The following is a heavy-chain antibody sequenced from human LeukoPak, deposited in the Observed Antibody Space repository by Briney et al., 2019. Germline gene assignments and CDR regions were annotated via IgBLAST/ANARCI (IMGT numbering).Heavy chain of an antibody. CDR3: AKDRGPQLLWFGESLN. V-gene: IGHV3-23*01. D-gene: IGHD3-10*01. CDR2: ISGSGGST. J-gene: IGHJ4*02. CDR1: GFIFSSYA. Sequence: GGSLRLSCAASGFIFSSYAMSWVRQAPGKGLEWVSAISGSGGSTYYADSVKGRFTISRDNSKNTLYLQMNSLRAEDTAVYYCAKDRGPQLLWFGESLNWGQGTLVTVSS.